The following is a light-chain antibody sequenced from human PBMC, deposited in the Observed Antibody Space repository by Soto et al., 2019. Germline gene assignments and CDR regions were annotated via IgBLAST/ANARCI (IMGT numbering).Light chain of an antibody. CDR1: QSINNW. Sequence: DIQMTQSPSTLSASVGDRVTVACRASQSINNWLVWYQQKPGKAPKLLIYKASTLESGVPSRFSGGGSGTEFTLTISSLQPDDFATYYCQQYNSYPHTFGQGTKLEIK. CDR2: KAS. CDR3: QQYNSYPHT. J-gene: IGKJ2*01. V-gene: IGKV1-5*03.